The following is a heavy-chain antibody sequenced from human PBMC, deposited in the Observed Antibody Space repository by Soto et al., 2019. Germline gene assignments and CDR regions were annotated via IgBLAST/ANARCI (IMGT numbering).Heavy chain of an antibody. CDR1: GGSISSGGYS. J-gene: IGHJ6*02. CDR2: IYHSGST. V-gene: IGHV4-30-2*01. Sequence: SETLSLTCAVSGGSISSGGYSWSWIRQPPGKGLEWIGYIYHSGSTYYNPSLKSRVTISVDRSKNQFSLKLSSVTAADTAVYYSAGRTQTYYYCMDVWGQGTTVTVSS. CDR3: AGRTQTYYYCMDV.